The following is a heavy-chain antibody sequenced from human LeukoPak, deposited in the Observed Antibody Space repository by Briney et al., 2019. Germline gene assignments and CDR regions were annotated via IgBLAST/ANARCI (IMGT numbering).Heavy chain of an antibody. V-gene: IGHV3-30*18. CDR3: AKGIELWLTYFDH. D-gene: IGHD5-18*01. Sequence: PGGSLRLSCAASGFTFSNYGMHWVRQAPGKGLEWVALISYDGSNKYYADSVKGRFTISRDNSKNTLSLQMNSLRAEDTAVYYCAKGIELWLTYFDHWGQGTLVTASS. CDR1: GFTFSNYG. CDR2: ISYDGSNK. J-gene: IGHJ4*02.